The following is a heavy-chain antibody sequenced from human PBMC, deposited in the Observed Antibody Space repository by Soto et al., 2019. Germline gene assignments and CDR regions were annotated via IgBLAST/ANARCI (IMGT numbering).Heavy chain of an antibody. CDR1: GFTFGDYA. CDR2: IRSKAYGGTT. V-gene: IGHV3-49*03. J-gene: IGHJ6*03. D-gene: IGHD6-13*01. Sequence: GGSLRLSCTASGFTFGDYAMSWFRQAPGKGLEWVGFIRSKAYGGTTEYAASVKGRFTISRDDSKSIAYLQMNSLKTEDTAVYYCTRDGGSSSWAYYYYMDVWGKGTTVTVSS. CDR3: TRDGGSSSWAYYYYMDV.